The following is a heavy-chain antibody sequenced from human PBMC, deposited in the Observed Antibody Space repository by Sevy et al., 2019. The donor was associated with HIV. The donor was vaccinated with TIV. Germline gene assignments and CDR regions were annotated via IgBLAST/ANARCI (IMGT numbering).Heavy chain of an antibody. CDR1: GFIFYTYG. CDR2: ISYDGSNK. Sequence: GGSLRLSCAASGFIFYTYGMHWVRQAPGKGLEWVAVISYDGSNKYYADSVKGRFTISRDNSKNTLYLRMNSLRAEDAAVYYCARENRHWFDPWCQGTLVTVSS. J-gene: IGHJ5*02. V-gene: IGHV3-33*05. CDR3: ARENRHWFDP.